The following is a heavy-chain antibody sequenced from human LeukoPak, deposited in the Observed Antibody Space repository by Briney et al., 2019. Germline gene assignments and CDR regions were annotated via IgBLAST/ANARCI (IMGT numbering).Heavy chain of an antibody. V-gene: IGHV1-2*02. CDR2: INPNSGGT. Sequence: ASVKVSCKASGYTFTGYYMHWVRQAPGQGLEWMGWINPNSGGTNYAQKFQGRVTMTRDTSISTAYMELSRLRSDDTAVYYCARVGPPDDVVVVAATWDYCYGIDVWGQGTTVTVSS. D-gene: IGHD2-15*01. CDR1: GYTFTGYY. CDR3: ARVGPPDDVVVVAATWDYCYGIDV. J-gene: IGHJ6*02.